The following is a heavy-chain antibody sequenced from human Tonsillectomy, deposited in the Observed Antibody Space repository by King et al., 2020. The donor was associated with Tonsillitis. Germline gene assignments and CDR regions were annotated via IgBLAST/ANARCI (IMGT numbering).Heavy chain of an antibody. CDR2: INPNSGGT. D-gene: IGHD6-19*01. Sequence: VQLVESGAEVKKPGASVKVSCKASGYTFSDYYMHWVRQAPGQGLEWMGWINPNSGGTNCALKFQGRVTMTRDTSSSTAYMELSRLRSDDTAVYYCARGTGVEQWLVRFYYYFYMDVWGKGTTVTVSS. V-gene: IGHV1-2*02. CDR1: GYTFSDYY. J-gene: IGHJ6*03. CDR3: ARGTGVEQWLVRFYYYFYMDV.